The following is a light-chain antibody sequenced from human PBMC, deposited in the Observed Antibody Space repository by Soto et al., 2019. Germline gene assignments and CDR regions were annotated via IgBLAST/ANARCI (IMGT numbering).Light chain of an antibody. J-gene: IGKJ5*01. Sequence: EIVMTQSPATLSVSPGERATLSCRASQSVSRNLAWYQQKPGQAPRRLIYGASTRATGIPARFSGSGSGTEFTLTISSLQSEDFAVYYCQQYNNWPPSITFGQGTRLEIK. CDR1: QSVSRN. CDR3: QQYNNWPPSIT. V-gene: IGKV3-15*01. CDR2: GAS.